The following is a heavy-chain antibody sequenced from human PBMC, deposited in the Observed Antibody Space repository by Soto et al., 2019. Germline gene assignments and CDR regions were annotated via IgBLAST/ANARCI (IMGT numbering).Heavy chain of an antibody. D-gene: IGHD3-22*01. CDR2: IYPGDSDT. Sequence: GESLKISCKGSGYSFTSYWIGWVRQMPGKGLEWMGIIYPGDSDTRYSPSFQGQVTISADKSISTAYLQWSGLKASDTAMYYCARLAIRYDSSGYAPLDYWGQGTLVTVSS. J-gene: IGHJ4*02. CDR1: GYSFTSYW. CDR3: ARLAIRYDSSGYAPLDY. V-gene: IGHV5-51*01.